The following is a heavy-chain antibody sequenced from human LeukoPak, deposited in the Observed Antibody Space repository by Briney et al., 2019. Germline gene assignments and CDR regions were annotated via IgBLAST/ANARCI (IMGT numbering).Heavy chain of an antibody. CDR3: ARSGTYYYDSRAFDY. CDR2: FDPEDGET. J-gene: IGHJ4*02. V-gene: IGHV1-24*01. Sequence: ASVKVSCKVSGYTLTELSMHWVRQAPGKGLEWMGGFDPEDGETIYAQKFQGRVTITADESTSTAYMELSSLRSEDTAVYYCARSGTYYYDSRAFDYWGQGTLVTVSS. D-gene: IGHD3-22*01. CDR1: GYTLTELS.